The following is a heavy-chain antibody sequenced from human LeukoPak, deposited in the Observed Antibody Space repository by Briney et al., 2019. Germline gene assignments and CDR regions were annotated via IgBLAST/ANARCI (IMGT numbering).Heavy chain of an antibody. CDR1: GGSISNYY. D-gene: IGHD1-26*01. CDR3: ARATSGSYRN. V-gene: IGHV4-59*01. CDR2: IYYSGST. J-gene: IGHJ4*02. Sequence: SETLSLTCTVSGGSISNYYWSWIRQPPGKGLEWIGDIYYSGSTNYNPSLKSRVTISVDTSKNQFSLKLSSVTAADTAVYYCARATSGSYRNWGQGTLVTVPS.